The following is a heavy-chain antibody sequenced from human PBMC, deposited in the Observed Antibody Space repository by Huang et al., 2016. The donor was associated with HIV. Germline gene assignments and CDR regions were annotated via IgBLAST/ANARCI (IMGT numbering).Heavy chain of an antibody. CDR1: GYDFGSSG. CDR3: ARDPYYSNRWKRNDASFL. CDR2: IGSDSRDT. D-gene: IGHD4-4*01. V-gene: IGHV1-18*01. J-gene: IGHJ3*01. Sequence: QVQLVQSGGEVMQPGASVRVSCKASGYDFGSSGMSWVRQAPGQGLEWLGWIGSDSRDTISAQKFQGRVTMTTDTSTTTTYMELRSLRSDDTAMYYCARDPYYSNRWKRNDASFLWGQGTMITVSS.